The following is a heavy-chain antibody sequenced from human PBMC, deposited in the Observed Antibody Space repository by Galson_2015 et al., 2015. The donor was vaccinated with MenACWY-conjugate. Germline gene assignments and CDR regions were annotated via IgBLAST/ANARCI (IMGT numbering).Heavy chain of an antibody. CDR1: GFTFYSYW. V-gene: IGHV3-7*01. J-gene: IGHJ4*02. CDR2: IKPDGSXK. Sequence: SLRLSCAASGFTFYSYWMTWVRQAPGKGLEWVANIKPDGSXKYYGDXXXXRXTISXXNAKXSXFLQMNSLRPEDTAVYYCVRPIMTFVAVRSLNYWGQGTVVSVS. D-gene: IGHD3-3*02. CDR3: VRPIMTFVAVRSLNY.